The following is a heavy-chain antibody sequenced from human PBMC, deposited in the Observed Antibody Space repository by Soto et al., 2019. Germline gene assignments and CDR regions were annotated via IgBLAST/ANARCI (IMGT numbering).Heavy chain of an antibody. CDR1: GFTFSSYA. CDR2: ISGSGGST. CDR3: AKDTGSGSYREYFQH. Sequence: EVQLLESGGGLVQPGGSLRLSCAASGFTFSSYAMSWVRQAPGKGLEWVSAISGSGGSTYYADSVKGRFTISRDNSKNTLYLQMNSRRAEDTAVYYCAKDTGSGSYREYFQHWGQGTLVTVSS. J-gene: IGHJ1*01. D-gene: IGHD1-26*01. V-gene: IGHV3-23*01.